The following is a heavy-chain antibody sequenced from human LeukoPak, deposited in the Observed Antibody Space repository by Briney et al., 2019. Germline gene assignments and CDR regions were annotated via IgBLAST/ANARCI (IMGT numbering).Heavy chain of an antibody. J-gene: IGHJ4*02. CDR1: GFTFSTYG. V-gene: IGHV3-30*18. CDR2: ISYDGSNK. Sequence: GGSLRLSCAASGFTFSTYGMHWVRQAPGKGLEWVAVISYDGSNKYYADSVKGRFTISRDNSKNTLYLQMNSLRAEDTAVYYCAKDWGNWGYGYYFDHCGQGTLVTVSS. D-gene: IGHD7-27*01. CDR3: AKDWGNWGYGYYFDH.